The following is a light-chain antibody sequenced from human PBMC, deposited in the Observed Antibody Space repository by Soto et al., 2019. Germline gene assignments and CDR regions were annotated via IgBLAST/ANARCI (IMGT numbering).Light chain of an antibody. V-gene: IGLV2-14*01. CDR1: SSDVGGYNY. CDR3: SSYTSSNVV. CDR2: DVS. Sequence: QSVLTQPASVSGSPGQSITISCTGTSSDVGGYNYVSWYQQHPGKAPKLMIYDVSNRPSGVSNRFSGSKSGNTASLTISGLQAEDEAGYYCSSYTSSNVVFGGGTKLTVL. J-gene: IGLJ2*01.